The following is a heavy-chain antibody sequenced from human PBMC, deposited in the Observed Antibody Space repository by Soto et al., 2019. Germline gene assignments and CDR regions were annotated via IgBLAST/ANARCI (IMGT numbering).Heavy chain of an antibody. Sequence: EVQLVETGGGLIQPGGSLRLSCAASGFTVSSNYMSWVRQAPGKGLEWVSVIYSGGSTYYADCVKGRFTISRDNSKNTLYLQMNSLRAEDTAVYYCARYRYYYGSGSYTFYYYGMDVWGQGTTVTVSS. J-gene: IGHJ6*02. V-gene: IGHV3-53*02. D-gene: IGHD3-10*01. CDR1: GFTVSSNY. CDR3: ARYRYYYGSGSYTFYYYGMDV. CDR2: IYSGGST.